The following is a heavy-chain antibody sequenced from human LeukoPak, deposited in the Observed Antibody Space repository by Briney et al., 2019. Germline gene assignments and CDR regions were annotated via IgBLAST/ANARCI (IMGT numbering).Heavy chain of an antibody. J-gene: IGHJ4*02. CDR2: ISGSGGST. D-gene: IGHD5-24*01. CDR1: RFTFSSYA. CDR3: AKGNIFRDFDY. V-gene: IGHV3-23*01. Sequence: PGGSLRLSCAAWRFTFSSYAMSLVRQAPEKGLEWVSTISGSGGSTYYADSVKGRFTISRDNPKNTLYLHMNSLRANDTAVYYCAKGNIFRDFDYWGQGTLVTVSS.